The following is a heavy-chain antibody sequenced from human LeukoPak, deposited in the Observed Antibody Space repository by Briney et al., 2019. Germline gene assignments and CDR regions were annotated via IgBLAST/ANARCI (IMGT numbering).Heavy chain of an antibody. CDR3: TRGVGYCSGGSCYPYYYGMDV. J-gene: IGHJ6*01. CDR2: IRSKANSYAT. D-gene: IGHD2-15*01. V-gene: IGHV3-73*01. Sequence: PGGSLRLSCAASGFTFSGSAMHWVRQASGKGLEWVGRIRSKANSYATAYAASVKGRFTISRDDSKNTAYLQMNSLKTEDTAVYYCTRGVGYCSGGSCYPYYYGMDVWGKGPRSPSPQ. CDR1: GFTFSGSA.